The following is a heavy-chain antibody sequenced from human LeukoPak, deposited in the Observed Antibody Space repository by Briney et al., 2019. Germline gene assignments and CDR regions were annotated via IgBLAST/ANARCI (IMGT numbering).Heavy chain of an antibody. V-gene: IGHV4-4*07. CDR2: IYTSGST. Sequence: SETLSLTCTVSGGSISSYYWSWIRQPAGKGLEWIGRIYTSGSTNYNPSLKSRFTMSVDTSKNPFSLKLSSVTAADTAVYYCARDIVGVPAAIRGISWFDPWGQGTLVTVSS. CDR3: ARDIVGVPAAIRGISWFDP. J-gene: IGHJ5*02. D-gene: IGHD2-2*02. CDR1: GGSISSYY.